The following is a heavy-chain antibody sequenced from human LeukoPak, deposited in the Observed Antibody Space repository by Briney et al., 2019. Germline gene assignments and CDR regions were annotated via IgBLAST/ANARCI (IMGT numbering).Heavy chain of an antibody. CDR1: GYTFTGYY. D-gene: IGHD6-19*01. CDR3: ARDRTRTGYSSGWYHDY. V-gene: IGHV1-2*02. J-gene: IGHJ4*02. CDR2: INPNSGGT. Sequence: ASVTVSCKASGYTFTGYYMHWVRQAPGKGLEWMGWINPNSGGTNYAQKFQGRVTMTRDTSISTAYMELSRLRSDDTAVYYCARDRTRTGYSSGWYHDYWGQGTLVTASS.